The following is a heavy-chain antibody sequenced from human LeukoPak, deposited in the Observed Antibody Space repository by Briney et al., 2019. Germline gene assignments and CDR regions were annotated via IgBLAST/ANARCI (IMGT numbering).Heavy chain of an antibody. V-gene: IGHV4-34*01. CDR1: GGSFSGYY. D-gene: IGHD4-17*01. Sequence: SETLSLTCAVYGGSFSGYYWSWIRQPPGKGLEWIGEINHSGSTNYNPSLKSRVTISVDTSKNQFSLKLSSVTAADTAVYYCARARGGYGDYYYYYYMDVWGKGTTVTVSS. J-gene: IGHJ6*03. CDR2: INHSGST. CDR3: ARARGGYGDYYYYYYMDV.